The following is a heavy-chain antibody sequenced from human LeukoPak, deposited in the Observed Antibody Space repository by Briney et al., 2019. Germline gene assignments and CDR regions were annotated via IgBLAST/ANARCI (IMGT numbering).Heavy chain of an antibody. J-gene: IGHJ3*02. Sequence: GGSLRLSCAASDIIVMSNYMTWVRQAPGKGLEWVSVIYNDGSAYYADSVRGRFTISRDTSKNTVYLKMNSLRAEDTAVYYCAIRGGPGSLDAFDIWGQGTMVTVSS. CDR3: AIRGGPGSLDAFDI. CDR2: IYNDGSA. V-gene: IGHV3-53*01. CDR1: DIIVMSNY. D-gene: IGHD1-14*01.